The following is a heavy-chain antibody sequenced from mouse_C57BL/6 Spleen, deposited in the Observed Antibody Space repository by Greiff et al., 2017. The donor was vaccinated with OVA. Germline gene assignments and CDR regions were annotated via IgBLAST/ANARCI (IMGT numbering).Heavy chain of an antibody. D-gene: IGHD2-2*01. CDR1: GYTFTRYG. CDR3: ARYYGYDKGDAMDY. CDR2: IYPRSGNT. V-gene: IGHV1-81*01. Sequence: VQLHQSGAELARPGASVKLSCKASGYTFTRYGISWVTQSTGQGLEWIGEIYPRSGNTYYNEKFKGKATLTADKSSSTAYMELRSLTSEDSAVDFCARYYGYDKGDAMDYWGQGTSVTVSS. J-gene: IGHJ4*01.